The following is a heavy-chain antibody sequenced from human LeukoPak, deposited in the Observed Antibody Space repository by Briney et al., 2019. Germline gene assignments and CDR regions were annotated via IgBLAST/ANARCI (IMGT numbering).Heavy chain of an antibody. D-gene: IGHD3-22*01. V-gene: IGHV3-20*04. Sequence: GGSLRLSCVASGFNLDDYGMTWVRHAPGKGLEWVSGINWSGVKTDYADSVKGRFTISRDNAKNSLSLQMSSLRADDTALYYCARGHSSGERGIWLDTWGQGTRVIVSS. CDR3: ARGHSSGERGIWLDT. CDR2: INWSGVKT. CDR1: GFNLDDYG. J-gene: IGHJ5*02.